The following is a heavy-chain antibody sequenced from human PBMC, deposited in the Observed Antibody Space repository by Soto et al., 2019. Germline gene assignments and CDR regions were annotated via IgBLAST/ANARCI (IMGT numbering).Heavy chain of an antibody. CDR3: ARSWNYYSYYGMDV. D-gene: IGHD3-3*01. CDR1: GFTFSSYS. Sequence: EVQLVESGGGLVKPGGSLRLSCAASGFTFSSYSMNWVRQATGKGLEWVSSISSSSSYIYYADSVKGRFTISRDNANNPLYLQMNSLRAEDTAVYYCARSWNYYSYYGMDVWGQGTTVTVSS. J-gene: IGHJ6*02. V-gene: IGHV3-21*01. CDR2: ISSSSSYI.